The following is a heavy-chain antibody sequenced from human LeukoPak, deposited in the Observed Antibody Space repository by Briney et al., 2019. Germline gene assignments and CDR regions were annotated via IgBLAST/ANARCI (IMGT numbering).Heavy chain of an antibody. CDR2: ISVSGGST. V-gene: IGHV3-23*01. CDR1: GFTFRNYA. CDR3: TRGGNYYDTSGSNWFDP. D-gene: IGHD3-22*01. Sequence: GGSLRLSCAASGFTFRNYAMGWVRQDPGKGLEWVSSISVSGGSTYYADSVKGRFTTSRDNSKSTLFLQMNSLRAEDTAVYYCTRGGNYYDTSGSNWFDPWGQGSLVTISS. J-gene: IGHJ5*02.